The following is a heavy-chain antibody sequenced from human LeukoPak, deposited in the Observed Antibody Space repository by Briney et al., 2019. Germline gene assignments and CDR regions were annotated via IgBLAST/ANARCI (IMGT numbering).Heavy chain of an antibody. J-gene: IGHJ4*02. CDR2: ISAYNGNT. CDR1: GYTFTSYG. CDR3: ASAGSSSWVFDY. Sequence: ASVTVSCTASGYTFTSYGISWVRQAPGQGLEWMGWISAYNGNTNYAQKLQGRVTMTTDTSTSTAYMELRSLRSDDTAVYYCASAGSSSWVFDYWGQGTLVTVSS. V-gene: IGHV1-18*01. D-gene: IGHD6-13*01.